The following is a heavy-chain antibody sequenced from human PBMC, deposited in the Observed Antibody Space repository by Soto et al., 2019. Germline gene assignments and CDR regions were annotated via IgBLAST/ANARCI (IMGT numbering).Heavy chain of an antibody. CDR2: INHSGST. CDR1: GGSFSGYY. J-gene: IGHJ6*03. V-gene: IGHV4-34*01. CDR3: ARLDPPYSSSWYYYYYYMDV. D-gene: IGHD6-13*01. Sequence: SETLSLTCAVYGGSFSGYYWSWIRQPPGKGLEWIGEINHSGSTNYNPSLKSRVTISLDTSKNQFSLKLSSVTAADTAVYYCARLDPPYSSSWYYYYYYMDVWGKGTTVTVSS.